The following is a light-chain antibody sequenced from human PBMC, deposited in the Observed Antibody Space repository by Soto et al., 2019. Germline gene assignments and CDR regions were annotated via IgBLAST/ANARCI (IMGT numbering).Light chain of an antibody. Sequence: EIVMTQSPVTLSVSPGERATLSCRASQSVGSNLAWYQQKPGQAPRLLVYSSSTRATDVPARFTGSGSGTEFTLTVSSLQSEDVAVYFCQHYTQWLRFTFGQGTRLEIK. CDR2: SSS. V-gene: IGKV3-15*01. CDR1: QSVGSN. CDR3: QHYTQWLRFT. J-gene: IGKJ2*01.